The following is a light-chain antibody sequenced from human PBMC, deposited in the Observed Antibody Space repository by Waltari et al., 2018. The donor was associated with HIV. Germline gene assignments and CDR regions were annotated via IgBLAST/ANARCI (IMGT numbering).Light chain of an antibody. CDR1: NIGSKS. CDR3: QVWDSSSDVV. J-gene: IGLJ2*01. V-gene: IGLV3-21*02. Sequence: SYVLTQPPSVSVAPGQTARFTCGGNNIGSKSVHWYQQKPGQAPLLVLFDYSDRPSGIPERFSGSNSGNTATLTISRVEAGDEADYYCQVWDSSSDVVFGGGTKLTVL. CDR2: DYS.